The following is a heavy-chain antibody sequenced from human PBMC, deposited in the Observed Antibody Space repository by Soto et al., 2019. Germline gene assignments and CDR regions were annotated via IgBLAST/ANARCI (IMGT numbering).Heavy chain of an antibody. CDR3: AKYSSSWYGNYYYGMDV. CDR2: IIPIFGTA. CDR1: GGTFSSYA. V-gene: IGHV1-69*13. Sequence: SVKVSCKASGGTFSSYAISWVRQAPGQGLEWMGGIIPIFGTANYAQKFQGRVTITADESTSTAYMELSSLRSEDTAVYYCAKYSSSWYGNYYYGMDVWGQGTTVTVS. J-gene: IGHJ6*02. D-gene: IGHD6-13*01.